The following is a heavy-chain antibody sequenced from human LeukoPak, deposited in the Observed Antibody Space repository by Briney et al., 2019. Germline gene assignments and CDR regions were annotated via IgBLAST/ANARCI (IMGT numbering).Heavy chain of an antibody. J-gene: IGHJ4*02. D-gene: IGHD3-3*01. V-gene: IGHV3-7*01. Sequence: GGSLRLSCAASGFTFSSYWMSWVRQAPGKGLEWVANIKQYESEKYYVDSVKGRFTISRDNAKNSLYLQMHSLRAEDTAVYYCARDPTIFGVVIVPDYWGQRTLVTVSS. CDR3: ARDPTIFGVVIVPDY. CDR2: IKQYESEK. CDR1: GFTFSSYW.